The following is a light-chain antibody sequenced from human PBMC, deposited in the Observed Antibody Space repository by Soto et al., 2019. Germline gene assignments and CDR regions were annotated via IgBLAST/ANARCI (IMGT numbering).Light chain of an antibody. V-gene: IGLV2-8*01. Sequence: QSALTQPPSASGSPGQSVTISCTGTSSDVGGYNYVSWYQQHPGKAPKLMISEVSKRPSGVPDRFSGSKSGNTASLTVSGLQAEDGADYYCSSFDGNNNLVFGGGTKLTVL. CDR2: EVS. CDR3: SSFDGNNNLV. CDR1: SSDVGGYNY. J-gene: IGLJ2*01.